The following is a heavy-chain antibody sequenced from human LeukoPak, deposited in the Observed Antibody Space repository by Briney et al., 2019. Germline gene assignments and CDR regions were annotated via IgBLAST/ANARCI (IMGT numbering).Heavy chain of an antibody. Sequence: ASVSVSCKASGYTFTNYGFTWVRQAPGQGLEWMGWISAYTGNTNYAQKFQGRVTMTTDTSTTTAYMELRSLRSDDTAVYYCARGDRLVDRGVIGPCDYWGQGTLVTVSS. CDR3: ARGDRLVDRGVIGPCDY. CDR2: ISAYTGNT. D-gene: IGHD3-10*01. V-gene: IGHV1-18*01. J-gene: IGHJ4*02. CDR1: GYTFTNYG.